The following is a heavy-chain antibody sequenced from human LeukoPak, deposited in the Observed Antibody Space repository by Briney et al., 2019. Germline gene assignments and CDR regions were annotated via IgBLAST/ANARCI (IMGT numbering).Heavy chain of an antibody. V-gene: IGHV4-39*01. CDR2: IYYSGST. J-gene: IGHJ5*02. CDR1: GGSISSSSYY. D-gene: IGHD3-10*01. CDR3: ARPFTMVREVISPWAWFDP. Sequence: SETLSLTCTVSGGSISSSSYYWGWIRQPPGKGLEWIGSIYYSGSTYYNPSLKSRVTISVDTSKNQFSLKLSSVTAADTAVYYCARPFTMVREVISPWAWFDPWGQGTLVTVSS.